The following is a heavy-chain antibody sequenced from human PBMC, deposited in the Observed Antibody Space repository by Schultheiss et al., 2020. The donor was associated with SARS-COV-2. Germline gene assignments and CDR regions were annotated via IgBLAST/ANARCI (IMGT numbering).Heavy chain of an antibody. CDR3: ARTKGLSYGDYDHYYYYYGMDV. V-gene: IGHV4-34*01. Sequence: SQTLSLTCAVYGGSFSNYFWNWIRQPPGKGLEWIGEINHSGSTNYNPSLKSRVTISIDTSKNQFSLKLSSVTAADTAVYYCARTKGLSYGDYDHYYYYYGMDVWGQGTTVTVSS. CDR1: GGSFSNYF. D-gene: IGHD4-17*01. J-gene: IGHJ6*02. CDR2: INHSGST.